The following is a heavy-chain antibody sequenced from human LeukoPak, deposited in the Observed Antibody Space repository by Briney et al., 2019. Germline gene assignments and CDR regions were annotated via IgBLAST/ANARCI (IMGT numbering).Heavy chain of an antibody. Sequence: AGGSLRLSCAASGFTFSSYSMNWVRQAPGKGLEWVSYISSSSSTIYYADSVKGRFTISRDNAKNSLYLQMNSLRAEDTAAYYCARDLAGTGYDYWGQGTLVTVSS. CDR1: GFTFSSYS. CDR3: ARDLAGTGYDY. J-gene: IGHJ4*02. D-gene: IGHD3/OR15-3a*01. V-gene: IGHV3-48*01. CDR2: ISSSSSTI.